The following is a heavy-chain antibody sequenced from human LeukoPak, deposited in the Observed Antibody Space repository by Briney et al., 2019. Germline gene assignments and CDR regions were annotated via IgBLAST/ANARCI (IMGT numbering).Heavy chain of an antibody. CDR3: ARATYSGYDLSRGGVCY. CDR2: IWYDGSNK. D-gene: IGHD5-12*01. Sequence: PGGSLRLSCAASGFTFSSYGMHWVRQAPGKGLEWVAVIWYDGSNKYYADSVKGRFTVSRDNSKNTLYLQMNSLRAEDTAVYYCARATYSGYDLSRGGVCYWGQGTLVTVSS. CDR1: GFTFSSYG. V-gene: IGHV3-33*01. J-gene: IGHJ4*02.